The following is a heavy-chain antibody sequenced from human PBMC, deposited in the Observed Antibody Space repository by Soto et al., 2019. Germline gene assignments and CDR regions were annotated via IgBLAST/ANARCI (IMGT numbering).Heavy chain of an antibody. CDR2: INHSGST. CDR3: ARGPIVVVPAASPYYFDY. D-gene: IGHD2-2*01. CDR1: GGSFSGYY. V-gene: IGHV4-34*01. J-gene: IGHJ4*02. Sequence: SETLSLTCAVYGGSFSGYYWSWIRQPPGKGLEWIGEINHSGSTNYNPSLKSRVTISVDTSKNQFSLKLSSVTAADTAVYYCARGPIVVVPAASPYYFDYWGQGTLVTVSS.